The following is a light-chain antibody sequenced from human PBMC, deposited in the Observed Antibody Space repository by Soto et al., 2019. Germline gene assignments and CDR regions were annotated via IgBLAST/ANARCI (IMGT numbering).Light chain of an antibody. V-gene: IGLV2-8*01. CDR2: EVN. CDR1: SSDVGGYNY. CDR3: TAYAGGNNV. J-gene: IGLJ1*01. Sequence: QSALTQPPSASGSPGQSVTISCTGTSSDVGGYNYVYWYQQYPGKVPKLMVYEVNKRPSGVPDRFSGSKSGNTASLTVSGLQADDEADYYCTAYAGGNNVFGTGTKVTVL.